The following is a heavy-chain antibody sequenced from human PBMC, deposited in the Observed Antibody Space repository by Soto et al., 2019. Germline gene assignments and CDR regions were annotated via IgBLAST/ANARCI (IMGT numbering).Heavy chain of an antibody. D-gene: IGHD6-6*01. Sequence: SGGSLRLSCAASGFIFSGFAMHWVRQAPGKGLEWVAEIWYDGSNEYYGDSVKGRFTISRDNSKNTLYLQLNSLRAEDTAVYYCARVPEAGRPLFDYWGQGALVTVS. V-gene: IGHV3-33*01. CDR2: IWYDGSNE. J-gene: IGHJ4*02. CDR1: GFIFSGFA. CDR3: ARVPEAGRPLFDY.